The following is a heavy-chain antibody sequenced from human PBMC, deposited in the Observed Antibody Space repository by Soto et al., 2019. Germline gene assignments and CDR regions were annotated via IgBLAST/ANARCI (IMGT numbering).Heavy chain of an antibody. CDR3: AAEGITIFGVVMV. D-gene: IGHD3-3*01. CDR2: IYSGGST. Sequence: GGSLRLSCAASGFTVSSNYMSWVRQAPGKGLEWVSVIYSGGSTYYADSVKGRFTISRDNSKNTLYLQMNSLRAEDMAVYYCAAEGITIFGVVMVWGQGTLVTVSS. CDR1: GFTVSSNY. J-gene: IGHJ4*02. V-gene: IGHV3-53*01.